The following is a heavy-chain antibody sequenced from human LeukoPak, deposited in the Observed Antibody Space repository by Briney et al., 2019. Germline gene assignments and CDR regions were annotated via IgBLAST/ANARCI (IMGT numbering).Heavy chain of an antibody. CDR3: ARVGYYYDSSGYYSPYYFDY. Sequence: PSQTLSLICTVSGGSISSGGYYWSWIRQHPGKGLEWIGYIYYSGSTYYNPSLKSRVTISVDTSKNQFSLKLSSVTAADTAVYYCARVGYYYDSSGYYSPYYFDYWGQGTLVTVSS. J-gene: IGHJ4*02. D-gene: IGHD3-22*01. CDR2: IYYSGST. V-gene: IGHV4-31*03. CDR1: GGSISSGGYY.